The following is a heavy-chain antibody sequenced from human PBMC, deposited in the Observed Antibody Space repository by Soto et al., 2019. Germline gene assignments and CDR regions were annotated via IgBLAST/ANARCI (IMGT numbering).Heavy chain of an antibody. CDR1: GFTFSSYA. Sequence: GGSLRLSCAASGFTFSSYAMSWVRQAPGKGLEWVSAISGSGGSTYYADSVKGRFTISRDNSKNTLYLQMNSLRAEDTAVYYCAKMPRTVSGSYAIAFDIWGQGTMVTVSS. CDR3: AKMPRTVSGSYAIAFDI. D-gene: IGHD3-16*01. CDR2: ISGSGGST. V-gene: IGHV3-23*01. J-gene: IGHJ3*02.